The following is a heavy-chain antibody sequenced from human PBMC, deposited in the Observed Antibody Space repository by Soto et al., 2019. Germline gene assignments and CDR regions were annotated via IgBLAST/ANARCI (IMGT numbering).Heavy chain of an antibody. V-gene: IGHV1-69*12. CDR1: GGTFSSYA. J-gene: IGHJ6*02. Sequence: QVQLVQSGAEVKKPGSSVKVSCKASGGTFSSYAISWVRQAPGQGLEWMGGIIPIFGTANYAQKFQGRVTITADESTSPAYMGLSSLRSEDTAVYYWARPQWLVDYYYYGMDVWGQGTTVTVSS. CDR2: IIPIFGTA. D-gene: IGHD6-19*01. CDR3: ARPQWLVDYYYYGMDV.